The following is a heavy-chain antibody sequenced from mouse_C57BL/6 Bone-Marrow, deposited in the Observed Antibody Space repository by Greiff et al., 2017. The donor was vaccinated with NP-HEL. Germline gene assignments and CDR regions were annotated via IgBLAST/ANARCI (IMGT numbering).Heavy chain of an antibody. CDR3: ARANWEGDYYAMDY. D-gene: IGHD4-1*01. CDR1: GYAFSSSW. J-gene: IGHJ4*01. CDR2: IYPGDGDT. V-gene: IGHV1-82*01. Sequence: QVQLQQSGPELVKPGASVKISCKASGYAFSSSWMNWVKQRPGKGLEWIGRIYPGDGDTNYNGKFKGKATLTADKSSSTAYMQLSSLTSEDSAVYFCARANWEGDYYAMDYWGQGTSVTVSS.